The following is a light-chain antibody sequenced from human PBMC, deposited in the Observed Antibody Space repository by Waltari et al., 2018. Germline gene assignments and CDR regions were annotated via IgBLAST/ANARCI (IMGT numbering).Light chain of an antibody. V-gene: IGLV2-11*01. CDR3: CSYGGSYTYV. CDR2: DAT. CDR1: ISDCCCYHY. Sequence: QSALTQPPSVSGSPGQAVTISCTASISDCCCYHYVSWYQQHPDQTPKLMIYDATKRTSGLPDRFSASKSGNTASLTISGLQAEDEADYYCCSYGGSYTYVFGTGTKVTVL. J-gene: IGLJ1*01.